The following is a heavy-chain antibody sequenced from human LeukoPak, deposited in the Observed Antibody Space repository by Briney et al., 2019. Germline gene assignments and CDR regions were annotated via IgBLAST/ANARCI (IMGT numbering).Heavy chain of an antibody. Sequence: GGSLRLSCAASGFTFSIYGMSWVRQAPGRGLEWVSAISGGGGSTYYADSVKGRFTISRDNCKNSLYLQMNSLRAEDTAVYYCAKDGYYDSSAYYYVRYSYLWGRGTLVTVSS. CDR1: GFTFSIYG. D-gene: IGHD3-22*01. V-gene: IGHV3-23*01. J-gene: IGHJ2*01. CDR2: ISGGGGST. CDR3: AKDGYYDSSAYYYVRYSYL.